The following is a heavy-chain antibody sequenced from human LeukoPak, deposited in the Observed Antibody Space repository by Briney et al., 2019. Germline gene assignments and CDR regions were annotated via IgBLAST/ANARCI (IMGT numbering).Heavy chain of an antibody. CDR3: ARGEVGATRWGYFDY. D-gene: IGHD1-26*01. V-gene: IGHV1-46*01. CDR1: GYTFTSYG. J-gene: IGHJ4*02. Sequence: ASVKVSCKASGYTFTSYGITWVRQAPGQGLEWMGIINPSGGSTSYAQKFQGRVTMTRDTSTSTVYMELSSLRSEDTAVYYCARGEVGATRWGYFDYWGQGTLVTVSS. CDR2: INPSGGST.